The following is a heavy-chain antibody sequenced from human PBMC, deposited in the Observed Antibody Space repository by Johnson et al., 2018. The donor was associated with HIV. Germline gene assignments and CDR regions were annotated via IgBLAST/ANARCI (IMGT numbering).Heavy chain of an antibody. CDR3: ARQQQLVLSGTFDL. CDR2: ISYDGSKT. CDR1: GFTFSNFG. J-gene: IGHJ3*01. V-gene: IGHV3-30*03. Sequence: QVQLVESGGGVVQPGMSLRLSCAASGFTFSNFGMHWVRQTPGKGLEWLAVISYDGSKTYYADSVKGRVTISRDNSKNTLYLQMNTLRPEDTAVYYCARQQQLVLSGTFDLWGPGTMVTVS. D-gene: IGHD6-13*01.